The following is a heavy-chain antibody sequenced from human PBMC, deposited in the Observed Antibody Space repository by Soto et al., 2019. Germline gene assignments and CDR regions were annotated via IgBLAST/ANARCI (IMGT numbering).Heavy chain of an antibody. J-gene: IGHJ6*02. CDR1: FGSINYSY. D-gene: IGHD4-17*01. V-gene: IGHV4-59*01. Sequence: ATLSLACTVSFGSINYSYWTWIRQPPGKGLEWIGYISYTGSANYNASLKSRLTISVDTSKNQFSLKLSSVTAADTALYYCARVNYGDYYYGMDVWGQGTTVTVSS. CDR3: ARVNYGDYYYGMDV. CDR2: ISYTGSA.